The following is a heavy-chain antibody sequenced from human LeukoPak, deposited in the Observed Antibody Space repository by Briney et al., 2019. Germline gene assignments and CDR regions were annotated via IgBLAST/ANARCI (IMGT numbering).Heavy chain of an antibody. CDR2: IGYDGSNK. J-gene: IGHJ4*02. D-gene: IGHD4-17*01. CDR3: ARDDYGDYSD. V-gene: IGHV3-30*02. CDR1: GFTFRSYG. Sequence: PGGSLRLSCAASGFTFRSYGMHWVRQAPGKGLEWVTFIGYDGSNKYYTDSVKGRFTISRDNSKNTLYLQMNSLRAEDTAVYYCARDDYGDYSDWGQGTLVTVSS.